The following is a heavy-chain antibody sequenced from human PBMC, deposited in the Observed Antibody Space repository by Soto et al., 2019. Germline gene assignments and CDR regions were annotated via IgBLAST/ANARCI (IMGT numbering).Heavy chain of an antibody. D-gene: IGHD6-19*01. Sequence: SETLSLTCTVSGGSITSSSYYWGWIRQPPGKGLEWIGSIYFSGSTYYNPSLKSRVTISVDTSKNQFSLKLSSVTAADTAVYYCASQRGGWYYAFDIWGQGTTVTVSS. CDR2: IYFSGST. J-gene: IGHJ3*02. CDR1: GGSITSSSYY. V-gene: IGHV4-39*01. CDR3: ASQRGGWYYAFDI.